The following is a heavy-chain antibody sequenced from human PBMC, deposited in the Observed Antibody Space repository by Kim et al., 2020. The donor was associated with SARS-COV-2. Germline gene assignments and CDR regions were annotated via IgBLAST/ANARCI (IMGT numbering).Heavy chain of an antibody. CDR3: TRALGDYVWGSYRLYYFDY. CDR1: GFTFGDYA. V-gene: IGHV3-49*04. Sequence: GGSLRLSCTASGFTFGDYAMSWVRQAPGKGLEWVGFIRSKAYGGTTEYAASVKGRFTISRDDSKSIAYLQMNSLKTEDTAVYYCTRALGDYVWGSYRLYYFDYWGQGTLVTVSS. J-gene: IGHJ4*02. CDR2: IRSKAYGGTT. D-gene: IGHD3-16*02.